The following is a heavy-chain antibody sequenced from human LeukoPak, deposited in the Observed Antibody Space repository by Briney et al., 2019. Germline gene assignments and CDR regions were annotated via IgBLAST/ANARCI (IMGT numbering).Heavy chain of an antibody. V-gene: IGHV4-38-2*01. CDR1: GYSISSGYY. D-gene: IGHD5-18*01. J-gene: IGHJ4*02. Sequence: SETLSLTCAVSGYSISSGYYWGWIPQPPGKGLEWIGSIYHSGSTYYNPSLKSRVTISVDTSKNQFSLKLSSVTAADTAVYYCARPVDTAMGPFDYWGQGTLVTVSS. CDR2: IYHSGST. CDR3: ARPVDTAMGPFDY.